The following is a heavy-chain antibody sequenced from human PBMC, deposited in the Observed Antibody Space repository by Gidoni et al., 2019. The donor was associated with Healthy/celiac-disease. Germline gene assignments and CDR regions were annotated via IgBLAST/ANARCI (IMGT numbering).Heavy chain of an antibody. CDR2: IYYSGST. Sequence: QVQLQESGPGMVKPSQTLSLTCTFSGGSISSGDYYWSWIRQHPGKGLVGIGYIYYSGSTYYNPSLKSRVTISVDTSKNQFSLKLSSVTAADTAVYYCARDGGGYYFDYWGQGTLVTVSS. J-gene: IGHJ4*02. CDR3: ARDGGGYYFDY. CDR1: GGSISSGDYY. D-gene: IGHD2-15*01. V-gene: IGHV4-31*03.